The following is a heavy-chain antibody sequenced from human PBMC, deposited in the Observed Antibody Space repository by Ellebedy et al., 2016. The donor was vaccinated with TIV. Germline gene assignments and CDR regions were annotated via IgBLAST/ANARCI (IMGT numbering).Heavy chain of an antibody. D-gene: IGHD7-27*01. Sequence: GGSLRLSCAASGFSFSSYWMHWVRQAPGKGLVWVSRIDSDGSRTTYADSVKGRCTISRDNAKNTLYLQMNSLRAEDTAVFYCARDGLGIDALDIWGQGTMVTVSS. J-gene: IGHJ3*02. CDR1: GFSFSSYW. CDR2: IDSDGSRT. V-gene: IGHV3-74*01. CDR3: ARDGLGIDALDI.